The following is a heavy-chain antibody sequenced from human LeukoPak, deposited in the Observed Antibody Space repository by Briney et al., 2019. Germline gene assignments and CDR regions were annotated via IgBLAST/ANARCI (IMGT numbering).Heavy chain of an antibody. Sequence: SETLSLACTVSGGSISSYYWSWIRQPPGKGLEWIGYIYYSGSTNYNPSLKSRVTISVDTSKNQFSLKLSSVTAADTAVYCCARHWMAVAPYWYFDLWGRGTLVTVSS. V-gene: IGHV4-59*08. J-gene: IGHJ2*01. D-gene: IGHD6-19*01. CDR3: ARHWMAVAPYWYFDL. CDR1: GGSISSYY. CDR2: IYYSGST.